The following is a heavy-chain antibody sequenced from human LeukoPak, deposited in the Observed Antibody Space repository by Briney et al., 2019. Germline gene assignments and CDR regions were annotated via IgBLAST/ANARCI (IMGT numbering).Heavy chain of an antibody. Sequence: GGSLRHSCAASGFTVSSNYMSWVGQAPGKGLEWVSFIYSGGSTYYADSVKGRFTISRHNSKNTLYLQMNSLRAEDTAVYYCARVGSRGGDLGIWGQGTMVTVSS. CDR2: IYSGGST. J-gene: IGHJ3*02. CDR3: ARVGSRGGDLGI. V-gene: IGHV3-53*04. D-gene: IGHD2-21*02. CDR1: GFTVSSNY.